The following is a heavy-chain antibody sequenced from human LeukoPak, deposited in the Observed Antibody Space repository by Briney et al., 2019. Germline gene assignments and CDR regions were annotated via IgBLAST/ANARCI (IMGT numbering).Heavy chain of an antibody. J-gene: IGHJ4*02. CDR1: GFTFSSYA. CDR3: AKGSYYDSSGSFYFDY. V-gene: IGHV3-23*01. Sequence: GGSLRLSCAASGFTFSSYAMSWVGQAPGKGLEWVSGISGSGDNTYYADSVKGRFTISRDNSKNTLYVQVNSLGTEDTAAYYCAKGSYYDSSGSFYFDYWGQGTLVTVSS. CDR2: ISGSGDNT. D-gene: IGHD3-22*01.